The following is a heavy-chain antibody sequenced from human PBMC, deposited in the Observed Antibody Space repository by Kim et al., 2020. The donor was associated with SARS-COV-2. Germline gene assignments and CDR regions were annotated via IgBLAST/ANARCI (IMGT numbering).Heavy chain of an antibody. CDR1: GYTFTDYF. Sequence: ASVKVSCKASGYTFTDYFIHWVRRAPGQGLEWMGWINPASGVPCYAQKFQGRVTMTTNTSINTAYMELSSLRSDDTAMYYCARSKRLAPWGQGSLVTVSS. V-gene: IGHV1-2*02. CDR2: INPASGVP. J-gene: IGHJ5*02. CDR3: ARSKRLAP.